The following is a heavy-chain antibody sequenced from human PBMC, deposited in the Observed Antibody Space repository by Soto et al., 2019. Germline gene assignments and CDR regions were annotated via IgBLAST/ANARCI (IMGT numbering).Heavy chain of an antibody. CDR1: GFTFSGFH. CDR2: ISPNGGRT. V-gene: IGHV3-64D*06. J-gene: IGHJ4*02. Sequence: GGSLRLSCSVPGFTFSGFHMHWVRQAPGKGLTYVSSISPNGGRTYYADSVKGRFTISRDNSKNMLYLQMSSLRADDTAIYYCVKDRYVDYWGQGTLVTVSS. CDR3: VKDRYVDY.